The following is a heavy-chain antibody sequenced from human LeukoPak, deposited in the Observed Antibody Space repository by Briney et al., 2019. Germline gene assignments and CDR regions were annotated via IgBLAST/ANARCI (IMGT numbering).Heavy chain of an antibody. V-gene: IGHV3-23*01. Sequence: GGSLRLSCAASGFTFSSYAMSWARQAPGKGLEWVSAISGSGGSTYYADSVKGRFTIPRDNSKNTLYLQMNSLRAEDTAVYYCAKRTVLLRYFDWLPRPLDAFDIWGQGTMVTVSS. J-gene: IGHJ3*02. CDR2: ISGSGGST. CDR1: GFTFSSYA. CDR3: AKRTVLLRYFDWLPRPLDAFDI. D-gene: IGHD3-9*01.